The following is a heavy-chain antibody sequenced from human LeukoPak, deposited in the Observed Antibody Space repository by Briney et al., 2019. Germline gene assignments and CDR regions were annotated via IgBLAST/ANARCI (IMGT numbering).Heavy chain of an antibody. CDR2: VYTSGGGT. CDR3: ARSYDSSAYTYFDY. Sequence: ASVKVSCKASGYTFTRYYIHWVRQAPGQGLEWMGVVYTSGGGTIYAQKFQGRVTLTRDTSTSTVYMELSSLRSEDTAVYYCARSYDSSAYTYFDYWGQGTLVTVSS. CDR1: GYTFTRYY. D-gene: IGHD3-22*01. V-gene: IGHV1-46*01. J-gene: IGHJ4*02.